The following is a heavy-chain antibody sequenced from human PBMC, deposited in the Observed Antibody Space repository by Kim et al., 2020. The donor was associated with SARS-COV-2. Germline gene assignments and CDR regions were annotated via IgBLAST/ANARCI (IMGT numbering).Heavy chain of an antibody. J-gene: IGHJ4*02. Sequence: SETLSLTCTVSGDSIRNYYWSWIRQPPGKGLEWIGYIYYRGSTNYNPSLKRRVTISLDTSRTQFYLKLSCVIAADTAVYYCAGYDSLGWGFDYWGQGTLVTVFS. D-gene: IGHD3-22*01. CDR3: AGYDSLGWGFDY. CDR1: GDSIRNYY. CDR2: IYYRGST. V-gene: IGHV4-59*01.